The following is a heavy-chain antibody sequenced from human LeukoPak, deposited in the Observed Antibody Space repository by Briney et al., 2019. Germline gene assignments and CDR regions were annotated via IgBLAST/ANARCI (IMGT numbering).Heavy chain of an antibody. D-gene: IGHD3-10*01. CDR3: ARERLLYYYGSGSYYKGSWFDP. Sequence: PSETLSLTCTVSDYSINSGYYWDWIRQPPGKGLEWIGSIYHSGSTYYNPSLKSRVTISVDTSKNQFSLKLSSVTAADTAVYYCARERLLYYYGSGSYYKGSWFDPWGQGTLVTVSS. CDR1: DYSINSGYY. J-gene: IGHJ5*02. V-gene: IGHV4-38-2*02. CDR2: IYHSGST.